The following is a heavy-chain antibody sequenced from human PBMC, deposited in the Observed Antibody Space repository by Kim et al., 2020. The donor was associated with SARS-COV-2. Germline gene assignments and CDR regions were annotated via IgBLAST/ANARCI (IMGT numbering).Heavy chain of an antibody. CDR1: GFTFSSYG. Sequence: GGSLRLSCAASGFTFSSYGMHWVRQAPGKGLEWVAVISYDGSNKYYADSVKGRFTISRDNSKNTLYLQMNSLRAEDTAVYYCAKDWTQNIAVAGTQDWFDPWGQGTLVTVSS. V-gene: IGHV3-30*18. CDR2: ISYDGSNK. J-gene: IGHJ5*02. CDR3: AKDWTQNIAVAGTQDWFDP. D-gene: IGHD6-19*01.